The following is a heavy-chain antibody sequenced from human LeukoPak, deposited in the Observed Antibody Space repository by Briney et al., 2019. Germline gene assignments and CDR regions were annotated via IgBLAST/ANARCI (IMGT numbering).Heavy chain of an antibody. CDR2: IWYDGSNK. CDR1: GFTFSSYG. J-gene: IGHJ4*02. D-gene: IGHD5-24*01. Sequence: GGSLRLSCAASGFTFSSYGMHWVRQAPGKGLEWVAVIWYDGSNKYYADSVKGRFTISRDNAKNSLYLQMNSLRAEDTAVYYCARDHPMAPFDYWGQGTLVTVSS. CDR3: ARDHPMAPFDY. V-gene: IGHV3-33*01.